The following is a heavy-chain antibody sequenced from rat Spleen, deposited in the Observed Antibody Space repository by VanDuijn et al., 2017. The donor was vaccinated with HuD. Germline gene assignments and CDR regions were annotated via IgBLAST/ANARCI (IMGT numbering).Heavy chain of an antibody. J-gene: IGHJ2*01. V-gene: IGHV2-13*01. CDR3: ARGDYSSPRGGY. D-gene: IGHD1-2*01. Sequence: QVQLKESGPGLVQPSQTLSLTCTVSGFSLISYAVNWVRQPPGKGLEWIGGIWGDGSTNYNSALKSRLSISSDTSKSQVFLKMDSLQTEDTATYYCARGDYSSPRGGYWGPGVMVTVSS. CDR2: IWGDGST. CDR1: GFSLISYA.